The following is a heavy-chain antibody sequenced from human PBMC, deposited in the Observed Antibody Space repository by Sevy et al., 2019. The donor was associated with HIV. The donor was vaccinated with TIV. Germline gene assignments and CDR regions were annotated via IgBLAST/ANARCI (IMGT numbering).Heavy chain of an antibody. CDR3: GKMSNYGVRGFYGY. D-gene: IGHD3-3*01. Sequence: GGSLRLSCAASGFSFSTYAMTWVRQAPGKGLEWVSGISGSGTSTYYTDSVKGRFTISRDNSKNTVYLQMNNLRAEDTAVYYCGKMSNYGVRGFYGYWGQGTLVTVSS. J-gene: IGHJ4*02. CDR2: ISGSGTST. V-gene: IGHV3-23*01. CDR1: GFSFSTYA.